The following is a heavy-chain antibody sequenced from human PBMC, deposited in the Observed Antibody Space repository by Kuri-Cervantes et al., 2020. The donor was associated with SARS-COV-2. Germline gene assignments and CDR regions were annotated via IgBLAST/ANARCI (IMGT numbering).Heavy chain of an antibody. V-gene: IGHV3-9*01. Sequence: LSLTCAASGFTFDDYAMYWVRQAPGKGLEWVSGISWNSGNIGYADSVKGRFTISRDNAKNSLYLQMNSLRAEDTAVYYCARVGSITMIVVVKGYYMDVWGEGTTVTVSS. D-gene: IGHD3-22*01. CDR2: ISWNSGNI. J-gene: IGHJ6*03. CDR3: ARVGSITMIVVVKGYYMDV. CDR1: GFTFDDYA.